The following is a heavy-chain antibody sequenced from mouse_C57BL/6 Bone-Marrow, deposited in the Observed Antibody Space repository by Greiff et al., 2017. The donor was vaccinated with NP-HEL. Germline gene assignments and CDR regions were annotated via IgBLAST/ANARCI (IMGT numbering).Heavy chain of an antibody. J-gene: IGHJ2*01. Sequence: VQLQQPGAELVRPGTSVKLSCKASGYTFTSYWMHWVKQRPGQGLEWIGVIDPSDSYTNYNQKFKGKATLTVDTSSSTAYMQLSSLTSEDAAVYYCARRLRDFDYWGQGTTLTVSS. V-gene: IGHV1-59*01. D-gene: IGHD1-2*01. CDR1: GYTFTSYW. CDR3: ARRLRDFDY. CDR2: IDPSDSYT.